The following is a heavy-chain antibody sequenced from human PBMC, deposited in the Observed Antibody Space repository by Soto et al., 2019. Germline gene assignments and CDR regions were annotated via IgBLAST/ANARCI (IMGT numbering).Heavy chain of an antibody. CDR3: AREEGGGYDHRWFDP. Sequence: QVQLQESGPGLVKPSQTLSLTCTVSGGSISSGGYYWSWIRQHPGKGLEWIGYIYSGSTYYNPSLKSRVTISGDTSKNQFALKLSSVTAADTAVYYCAREEGGGYDHRWFDPWGQGTLVTVSS. J-gene: IGHJ5*02. V-gene: IGHV4-31*03. CDR2: IYSGST. D-gene: IGHD5-12*01. CDR1: GGSISSGGYY.